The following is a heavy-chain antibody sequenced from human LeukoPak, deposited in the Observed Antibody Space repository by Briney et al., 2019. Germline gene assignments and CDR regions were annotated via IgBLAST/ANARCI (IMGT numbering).Heavy chain of an antibody. V-gene: IGHV3-23*01. J-gene: IGHJ4*02. Sequence: PGGSLRLSCAASGFTFSSYAMTWVRQAPGKGLEWVSAISGNGDSTYYADSVKGRFTISRDNSKNTLYLQMNNLRAEDTAVYYCARDLYSSSWYIFDYWGQGTLVTVSS. D-gene: IGHD6-13*01. CDR3: ARDLYSSSWYIFDY. CDR2: ISGNGDST. CDR1: GFTFSSYA.